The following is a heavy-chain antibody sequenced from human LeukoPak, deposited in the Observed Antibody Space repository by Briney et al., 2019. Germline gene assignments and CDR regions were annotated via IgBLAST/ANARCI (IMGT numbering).Heavy chain of an antibody. CDR2: IHYSGIT. CDR1: GGSVSSTIHY. D-gene: IGHD3-16*02. V-gene: IGHV4-31*03. Sequence: SETLSLTCTVSGGSVSSTIHYWSWIRQHPGKGLEWIGYIHYSGITYYNPSLKSRITLSVDTSKNQFSLNLSSVTAADTAVYYCARGYDYVWGSHRALGYWGQGTLVTVSS. CDR3: ARGYDYVWGSHRALGY. J-gene: IGHJ4*02.